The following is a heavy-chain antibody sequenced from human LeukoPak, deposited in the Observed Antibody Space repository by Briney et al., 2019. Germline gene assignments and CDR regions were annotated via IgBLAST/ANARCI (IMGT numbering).Heavy chain of an antibody. CDR2: ISSSSRYI. J-gene: IGHJ4*02. CDR3: SRGTITFGGVIVPVLY. D-gene: IGHD3-16*02. Sequence: GGSLRLSCAASGFTYRSYSMNWVRQAPGKGLEWVSSISSSSRYIYYADSVKGRFPISRHNAKHSLHLPMDRLRAEDTAVYYGSRGTITFGGVIVPVLYWGQGTLVTVSS. CDR1: GFTYRSYS. V-gene: IGHV3-21*01.